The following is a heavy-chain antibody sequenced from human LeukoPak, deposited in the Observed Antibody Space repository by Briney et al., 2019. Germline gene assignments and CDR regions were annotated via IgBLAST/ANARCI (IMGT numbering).Heavy chain of an antibody. CDR3: AKGLYSSSSGAFDI. CDR2: ISWDSGSI. D-gene: IGHD6-13*01. Sequence: GGSLGLSCAASGFTFNDYAMHWGRQAPGKGLEWVSGISWDSGSIGYADSVKGRFTISRDNAKNSLYLQMNSLRAEDTALYYCAKGLYSSSSGAFDIWGQGTMVTVSS. CDR1: GFTFNDYA. V-gene: IGHV3-9*01. J-gene: IGHJ3*02.